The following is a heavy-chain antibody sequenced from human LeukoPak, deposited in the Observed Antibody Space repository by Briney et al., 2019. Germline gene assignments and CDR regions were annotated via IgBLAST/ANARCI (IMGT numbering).Heavy chain of an antibody. CDR1: GGSISSYY. J-gene: IGHJ5*02. CDR2: IYYTGNT. CDR3: GRVYYIDSNWFDP. V-gene: IGHV4-59*01. Sequence: SETLSLTCTVSGGSISSYYWSWIRQPPGKGLEWIGYIYYTGNTNYNPSLKSRVTISLDTSKNQFSLKLSSVTAADTAIYYCGRVYYIDSNWFDPWGQGTLVTVSS. D-gene: IGHD1-26*01.